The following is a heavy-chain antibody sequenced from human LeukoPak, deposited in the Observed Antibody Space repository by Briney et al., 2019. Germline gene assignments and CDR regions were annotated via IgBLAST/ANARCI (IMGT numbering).Heavy chain of an antibody. CDR1: GGSISGSSYY. V-gene: IGHV4-39*01. Sequence: SETLSLTCTVSGGSISGSSYYWGWIRQTPGMGLEWIGTIYYSGNTYYSPSLKSRVTISVDTSKSRFSLKLSSVTAADTAVYYCRLQLNYDYWGQGTLVTVSS. CDR3: RLQLNYDY. D-gene: IGHD5-12*01. J-gene: IGHJ4*02. CDR2: IYYSGNT.